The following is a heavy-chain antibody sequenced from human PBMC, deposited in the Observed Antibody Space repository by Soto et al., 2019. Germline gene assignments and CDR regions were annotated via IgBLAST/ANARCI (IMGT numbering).Heavy chain of an antibody. CDR2: ISDDSSRT. CDR1: GFTFSTFE. V-gene: IGHV3-23*01. CDR3: VKGGWLDF. Sequence: EVQLLESGGGLVQPGGSLRLSCAAAGFTFSTFEMSWVRQAPGRGLEWVSFISDDSSRTYYADAVKGRFTISRDNSKHTLFWQRNCLPAEATPVYACVKGGWLDFWGKGTLVTFSS. J-gene: IGHJ5*01. D-gene: IGHD3-16*01.